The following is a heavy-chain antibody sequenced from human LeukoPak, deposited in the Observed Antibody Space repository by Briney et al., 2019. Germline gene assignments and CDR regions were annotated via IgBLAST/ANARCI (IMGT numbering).Heavy chain of an antibody. J-gene: IGHJ6*03. CDR2: IYYSGST. CDR1: GGSFSGYY. Sequence: SETLSLTCAVYGGSFSGYYWSWIRQPPGKGLEWIGNIYYSGSTYYNPSLKSRVTISVDTSKNQFSLKLSSVTAADTAVYYCARPDYYYYHMDVWGKGTTVTVSS. V-gene: IGHV4-34*01. CDR3: ARPDYYYYHMDV.